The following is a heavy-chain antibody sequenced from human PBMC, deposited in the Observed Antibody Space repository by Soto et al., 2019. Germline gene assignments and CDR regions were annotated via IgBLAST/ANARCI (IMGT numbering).Heavy chain of an antibody. J-gene: IGHJ6*02. CDR1: GGSLSSRSYY. V-gene: IGHV4-39*01. CDR3: ARPGIAVAGTGYYYYGMDV. Sequence: KSXETLSLTCTVSGGSLSSRSYYRGWIHHPPGKGLEWIGSIYYSGSTYYNPSLKSRVTISVDTSKNQFSLKLSSVTAADTAVYYCARPGIAVAGTGYYYYGMDVWGQGTTVTVSS. CDR2: IYYSGST. D-gene: IGHD6-19*01.